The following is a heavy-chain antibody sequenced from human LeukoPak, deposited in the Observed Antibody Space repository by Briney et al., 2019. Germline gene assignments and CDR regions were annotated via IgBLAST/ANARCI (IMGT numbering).Heavy chain of an antibody. CDR3: ARGWQGYYDSSCYYLLDY. V-gene: IGHV4-34*01. CDR2: INQSEST. CDR1: GGSFSGYY. D-gene: IGHD3-22*01. Sequence: SETLSLTCAVYGGSFSGYYWSWIRPPPGKGLEWIGEINQSESTQQHPSLKSRDTISIHTSKNEFSLQLRSLTAADTALYYWARGWQGYYDSSCYYLLDYWGQGTLVTVSS. J-gene: IGHJ4*02.